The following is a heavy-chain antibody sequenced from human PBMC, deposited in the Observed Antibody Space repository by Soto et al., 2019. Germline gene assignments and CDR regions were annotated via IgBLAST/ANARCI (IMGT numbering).Heavy chain of an antibody. CDR2: ISGSGGST. CDR1: GFTFSSYA. Sequence: FLRLSCAASGFTFSSYAMSWVRQAPGKGLEWVSAISGSGGSTYYADSVKGRFTISRDNSKNTLYLQMNSLRAEDTAVYYCAKDHRHCSSTSSRYCSGGSCYRGFDYWGQGTLVTVSS. V-gene: IGHV3-23*01. CDR3: AKDHRHCSSTSSRYCSGGSCYRGFDY. D-gene: IGHD2-15*01. J-gene: IGHJ4*02.